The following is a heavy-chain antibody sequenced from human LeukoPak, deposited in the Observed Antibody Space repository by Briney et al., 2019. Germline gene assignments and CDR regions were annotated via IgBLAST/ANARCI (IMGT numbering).Heavy chain of an antibody. CDR3: ARVTADAFDI. Sequence: SETLSLTCGVYGGPFSDHYWSWIRQTPGKGLEWIGEINHGGSTNYNPSLKSRVTISVDTSKNQFSLKLSSVTAADTAVYYCARVTADAFDIWGQGTMVTVSS. CDR1: GGPFSDHY. J-gene: IGHJ3*02. V-gene: IGHV4-34*01. CDR2: INHGGST.